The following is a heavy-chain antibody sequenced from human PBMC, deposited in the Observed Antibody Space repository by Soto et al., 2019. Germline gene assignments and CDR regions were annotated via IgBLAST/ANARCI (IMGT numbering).Heavy chain of an antibody. CDR1: GGSVSSGSYY. J-gene: IGHJ4*02. CDR3: ARGSLHTVTTGNDY. Sequence: SETLSLTCTVSGGSVSSGSYYWSWIRQPPGKGLEWIGYIYYSGSTNYNPSLKSRVTISVDTSKNQFSLKLSSVTAADTAVYYCARGSLHTVTTGNDYWGQGTLVTVSS. V-gene: IGHV4-61*01. D-gene: IGHD4-17*01. CDR2: IYYSGST.